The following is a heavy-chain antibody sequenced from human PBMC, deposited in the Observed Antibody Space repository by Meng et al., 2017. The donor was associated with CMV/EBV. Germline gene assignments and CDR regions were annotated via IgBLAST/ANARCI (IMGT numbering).Heavy chain of an antibody. D-gene: IGHD3-3*01. Sequence: ASVKVSCKASGYTLTSYGISWVRQAPGQGLEWMGWISAYNGNTNYAQKLQGRVTMTTDTSTSTAYMELRSLRSDDTAVYYCARGTSYDFWSGYPPSSFDYWGQGTLVTVSS. V-gene: IGHV1-18*01. CDR3: ARGTSYDFWSGYPPSSFDY. CDR1: GYTLTSYG. CDR2: ISAYNGNT. J-gene: IGHJ4*02.